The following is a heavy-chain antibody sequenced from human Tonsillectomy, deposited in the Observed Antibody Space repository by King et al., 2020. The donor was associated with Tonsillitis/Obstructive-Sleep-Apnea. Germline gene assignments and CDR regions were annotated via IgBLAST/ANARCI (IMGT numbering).Heavy chain of an antibody. CDR2: ISSSSSYT. V-gene: IGHV3-11*05. Sequence: VQLVESGGGLVKPGGSLRLSCAASGFTFSDYYMSWLRQAPGKGLEWVSYISSSSSYTNYADSVKGRFTISRDNAKNSLYLQMNSLRAEDTAVYYCARGITIFGVVILDYYYYMDVWGKGTTVTVSS. CDR3: ARGITIFGVVILDYYYYMDV. CDR1: GFTFSDYY. D-gene: IGHD3-3*01. J-gene: IGHJ6*03.